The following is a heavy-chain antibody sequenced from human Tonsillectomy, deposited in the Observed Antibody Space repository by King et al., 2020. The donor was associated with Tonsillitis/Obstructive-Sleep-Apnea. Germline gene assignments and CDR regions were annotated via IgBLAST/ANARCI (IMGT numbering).Heavy chain of an antibody. D-gene: IGHD3-22*01. CDR1: GFTFSSYA. CDR2: ISSDGNNK. Sequence: VQLVESGGGVVQPGRSLRLSCAASGFTFSSYAMHWVRQAPGRGLEWVAVISSDGNNKYYADSVKGRFTISRDNSKNTVYLQMNSLRAEDTAGYYCARVDTMIVVVTYFDYWGQGTLVTVSS. CDR3: ARVDTMIVVVTYFDY. V-gene: IGHV3-30*04. J-gene: IGHJ4*02.